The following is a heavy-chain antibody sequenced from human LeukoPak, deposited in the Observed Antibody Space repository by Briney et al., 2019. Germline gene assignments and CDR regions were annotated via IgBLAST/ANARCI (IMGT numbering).Heavy chain of an antibody. D-gene: IGHD4-17*01. Sequence: SETLSLTCTVSGGSISSYYWGWIRQPPGKGLEWIGYIYYSGSTNYNPSLKSRVTISVDTSKNQFSLKLSSVTAADTAVYYCASYDYGDYGSVYWGQGTLVTVSS. J-gene: IGHJ4*02. CDR3: ASYDYGDYGSVY. CDR1: GGSISSYY. V-gene: IGHV4-59*01. CDR2: IYYSGST.